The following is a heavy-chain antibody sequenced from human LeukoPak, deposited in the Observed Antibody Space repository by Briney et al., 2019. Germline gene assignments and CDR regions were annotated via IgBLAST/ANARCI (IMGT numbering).Heavy chain of an antibody. CDR2: ISGSGGST. D-gene: IGHD4-17*01. Sequence: PGGSLRLSCAASGFTFSSYAMSWVRQAPGKGLEWVSGISGSGGSTYYGDSVKGRFTISRDNSKNTLYLQMNSLRAEDTAVYYCATDGDWGNYWGQGTLVTVSS. CDR3: ATDGDWGNY. CDR1: GFTFSSYA. J-gene: IGHJ4*02. V-gene: IGHV3-23*01.